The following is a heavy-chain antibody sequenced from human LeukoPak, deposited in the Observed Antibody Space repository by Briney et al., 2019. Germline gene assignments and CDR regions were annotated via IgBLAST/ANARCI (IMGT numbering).Heavy chain of an antibody. J-gene: IGHJ4*02. Sequence: GGSLRLSCAASGFTFSSYAMRWVRQAPGKGLEWVSGISGSGGTTNYGDTVKGRFTISRDNSKNTLYLQMNSLRAEDTAVYYCAKALGGSGSYYKTFDYWGQGTLVTVSS. CDR1: GFTFSSYA. CDR2: ISGSGGTT. D-gene: IGHD3-10*01. CDR3: AKALGGSGSYYKTFDY. V-gene: IGHV3-23*01.